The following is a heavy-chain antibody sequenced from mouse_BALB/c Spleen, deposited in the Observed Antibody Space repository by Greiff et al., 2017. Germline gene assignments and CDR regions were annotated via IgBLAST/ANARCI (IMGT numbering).Heavy chain of an antibody. CDR2: ISSGGGST. D-gene: IGHD1-1*01. CDR3: ARHGGSSPYYAMDY. CDR1: GFAFSSYD. Sequence: DVKLVESGGGLVKPGGSLKLSCAASGFAFSSYDMSWVRQTPEKRLEWVAYISSGGGSTYYPDTVKGRFTISRDNAKNTLYLQMSSLKSEDTAMYYCARHGGSSPYYAMDYWGQGTSVTVSS. V-gene: IGHV5-12-1*01. J-gene: IGHJ4*01.